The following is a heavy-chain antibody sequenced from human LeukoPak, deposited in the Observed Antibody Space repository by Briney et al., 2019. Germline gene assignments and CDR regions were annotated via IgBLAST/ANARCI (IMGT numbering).Heavy chain of an antibody. Sequence: ASVKVSCKASGGTFSSYAISWVRQATGQGLEWMGWMNTNSGNTGYSQNFQGRVTMTRDTSISTAYMELSSLMSEDTAVYYCARGLPKAVFGMVIEDWGQGTLVTVSS. V-gene: IGHV1-8*02. J-gene: IGHJ1*01. CDR1: GGTFSSYA. D-gene: IGHD3-3*01. CDR2: MNTNSGNT. CDR3: ARGLPKAVFGMVIED.